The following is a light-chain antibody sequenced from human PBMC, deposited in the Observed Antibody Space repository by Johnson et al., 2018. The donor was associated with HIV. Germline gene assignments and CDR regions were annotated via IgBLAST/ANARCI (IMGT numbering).Light chain of an antibody. CDR2: DNN. CDR3: GTWDNSLGAHYV. Sequence: QSVLTQPPSVSAAPGQKVTISCSGSSSNIGNNYVSWYQQLPGTAPKVLIYDNNKRPSGIPDRFSASKSGTSAILDITGLQTGDEADYYCGTWDNSLGAHYVFGIGTKVTVL. CDR1: SSNIGNNY. V-gene: IGLV1-51*01. J-gene: IGLJ1*01.